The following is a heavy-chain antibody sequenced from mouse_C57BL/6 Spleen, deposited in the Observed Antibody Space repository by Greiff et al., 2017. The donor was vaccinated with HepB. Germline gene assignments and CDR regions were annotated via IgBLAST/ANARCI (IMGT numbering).Heavy chain of an antibody. CDR1: GYTFTSYG. CDR3: AREGDYDKGYFDV. Sequence: QVQLKQSGAELARPGASVKLSCKASGYTFTSYGISWVKQRTGQGLEWIGEIYPRSGNTYYNEKFKGKATLTADKSSSTAYMELRSLTSEDSAVYFCAREGDYDKGYFDVWGTGTTVTVSS. V-gene: IGHV1-81*01. CDR2: IYPRSGNT. D-gene: IGHD2-4*01. J-gene: IGHJ1*03.